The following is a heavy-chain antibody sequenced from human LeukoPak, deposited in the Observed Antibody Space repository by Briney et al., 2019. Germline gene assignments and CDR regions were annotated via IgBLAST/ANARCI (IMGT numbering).Heavy chain of an antibody. Sequence: GGSLRLSCAASGFTFSSYAMSWVRQAPGKGLEWVSAISGSGGSTYYADSVKGRFTISRDNSKNTLYLQMNSLRAEDTAVYYCAKDRLRFTYYYYGMDVWGQGTTVTVSS. CDR1: GFTFSSYA. D-gene: IGHD3-3*01. J-gene: IGHJ6*02. V-gene: IGHV3-23*01. CDR3: AKDRLRFTYYYYGMDV. CDR2: ISGSGGST.